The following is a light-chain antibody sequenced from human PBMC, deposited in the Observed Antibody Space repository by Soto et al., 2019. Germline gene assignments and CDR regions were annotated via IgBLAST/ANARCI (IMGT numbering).Light chain of an antibody. CDR2: WAS. J-gene: IGKJ1*01. CDR3: QQYYTTPWK. Sequence: IVMTQSPDSLAVSLGDRSTINCNSSQSVLYSSNNKNYLAWYQQKPGLPPKLLIYWASTRESGVPDRFSGSGSGTDFTLTISSLQAEDVAVYYCQQYYTTPWKFGQGTKVDIK. CDR1: QSVLYSSNNKNY. V-gene: IGKV4-1*01.